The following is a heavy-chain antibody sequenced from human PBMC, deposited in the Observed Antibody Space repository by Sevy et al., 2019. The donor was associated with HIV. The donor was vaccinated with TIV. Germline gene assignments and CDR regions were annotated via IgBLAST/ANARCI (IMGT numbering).Heavy chain of an antibody. CDR3: ATRRGHLSFDY. CDR2: INHSGST. J-gene: IGHJ4*02. V-gene: IGHV4-34*08. CDR1: GFTVSTKY. Sequence: GSLRLSCAASGFTVSTKYMSWVRQAPGKGLEWIGEINHSGSTNYNPSLKSRVTISADTSKNQFSLKLSSVTAADTAVYYCATRRGHLSFDYWGQGTLVTVSS.